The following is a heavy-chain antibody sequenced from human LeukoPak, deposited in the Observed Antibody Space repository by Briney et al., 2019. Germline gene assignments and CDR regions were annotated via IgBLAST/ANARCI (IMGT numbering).Heavy chain of an antibody. Sequence: GGSLRLSCAASGFSFTNYAMSWVRQAPGRGPEWLSSMNGGGETFYADSVKSRFTPSRDDSRNTVYLQLNNLRVEDTAIYYCARASWISTADAVGWGQGTQVTVSS. J-gene: IGHJ4*02. CDR1: GFSFTNYA. CDR2: MNGGGET. D-gene: IGHD2-2*03. CDR3: ARASWISTADAVG. V-gene: IGHV3-23*01.